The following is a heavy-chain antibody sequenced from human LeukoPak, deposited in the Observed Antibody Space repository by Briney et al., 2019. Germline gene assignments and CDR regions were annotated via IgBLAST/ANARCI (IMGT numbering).Heavy chain of an antibody. CDR2: IYYSGST. D-gene: IGHD6-6*01. V-gene: IGHV4-59*08. CDR3: ARVGSSSSSSDFDY. Sequence: SETLSLTCTVSGGSISSYYWSWIRQPPGKGLEWIGYIYYSGSTNYNPSLKSRVTISVDTSKNQFSLKLSSVTAADTAVYYCARVGSSSSSSDFDYWGQGTLVTVSS. CDR1: GGSISSYY. J-gene: IGHJ4*02.